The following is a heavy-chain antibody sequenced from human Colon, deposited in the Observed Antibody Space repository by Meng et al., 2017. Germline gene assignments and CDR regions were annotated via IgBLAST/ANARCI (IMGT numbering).Heavy chain of an antibody. J-gene: IGHJ4*02. V-gene: IGHV2-5*02. CDR3: ARKGALEPLDY. Sequence: QIHLKESGPTLVKPTQTLTLTCTFSGFSLSTRGVGVGWIRQPPGKALEWLAVIYWDDDKRYSPSLKTRVTITKDTSKNQVVLTMTNMDPVDTATYYCARKGALEPLDYWGQGTLVTVSS. CDR1: GFSLSTRGVG. D-gene: IGHD1-1*01. CDR2: IYWDDDK.